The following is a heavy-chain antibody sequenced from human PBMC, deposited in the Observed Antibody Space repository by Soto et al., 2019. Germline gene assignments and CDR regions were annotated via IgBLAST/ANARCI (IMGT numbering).Heavy chain of an antibody. D-gene: IGHD2-2*01. Sequence: GGSLRLSCAASGFTFSNAWMSWVRQAPGKGLEWVGRIKSKTDGGTTDYAAPVKGRFTISRDDSKNTLYLQMNSLKTEDTAVYYCTFTQLVVPAAIHYYYYYMDVWGKGTTVTVSS. J-gene: IGHJ6*03. V-gene: IGHV3-15*01. CDR2: IKSKTDGGTT. CDR3: TFTQLVVPAAIHYYYYYMDV. CDR1: GFTFSNAW.